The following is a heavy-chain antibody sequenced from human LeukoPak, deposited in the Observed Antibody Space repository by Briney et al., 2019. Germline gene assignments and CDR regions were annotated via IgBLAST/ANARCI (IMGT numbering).Heavy chain of an antibody. CDR1: GGSISSGGYS. J-gene: IGHJ4*02. CDR2: IYHSGST. CDR3: ARGSMVRGVNFDH. D-gene: IGHD3-10*01. V-gene: IGHV4-30-2*01. Sequence: SQTLSLTCAVSGGSISSGGYSWSWIRQPPGKGLEWIGYIYHSGSTYYNPSLKSRVTISVDRSKNQFSLKLSSVTAADTAVYYCARGSMVRGVNFDHWGQGTLVTVSS.